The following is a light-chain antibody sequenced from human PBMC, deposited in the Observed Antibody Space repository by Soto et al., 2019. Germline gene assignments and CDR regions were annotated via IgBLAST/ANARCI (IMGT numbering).Light chain of an antibody. CDR2: HAS. CDR1: QSVRSNF. J-gene: IGKJ1*01. V-gene: IGKV3-20*01. CDR3: QQYGDSPRT. Sequence: EIVLTQSPGTLSFSPGERATLSCRASQSVRSNFLAWYQQSPGQAPRLLIYHASNRVTGIPDRFSGSGSGTDFTLSISRLEPEDFAVYYCQQYGDSPRTFGQGTKVEI.